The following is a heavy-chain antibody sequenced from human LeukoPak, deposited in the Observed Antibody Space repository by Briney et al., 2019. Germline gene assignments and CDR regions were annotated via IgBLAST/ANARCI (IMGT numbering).Heavy chain of an antibody. CDR3: ARAGFWSGYPDY. V-gene: IGHV3-21*01. Sequence: NSGGSLRLSCAASGFTFSSYSMTWVRQAPGKGLEWVSSISSSSSYIYYADSVKGRFTISRDNAKNSLYLQMNSLRAEDTAVYYCARAGFWSGYPDYWGQGTLVTVSS. CDR2: ISSSSSYI. D-gene: IGHD3-3*01. J-gene: IGHJ4*02. CDR1: GFTFSSYS.